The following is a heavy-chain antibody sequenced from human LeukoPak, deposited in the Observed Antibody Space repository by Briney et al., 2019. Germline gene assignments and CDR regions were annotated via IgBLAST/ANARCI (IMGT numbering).Heavy chain of an antibody. D-gene: IGHD1-26*01. Sequence: SETLSLTCSVSDYSISSGYYWGWIRQPPGKGLEWIGSIYYSGSTNYNPSLKSRVTISVDTSKNQFSLKLSSVTAADTAVYYCARDHAGGHAFDIWGQGTMVTVSS. V-gene: IGHV4-38-2*02. CDR3: ARDHAGGHAFDI. CDR2: IYYSGST. J-gene: IGHJ3*02. CDR1: DYSISSGYY.